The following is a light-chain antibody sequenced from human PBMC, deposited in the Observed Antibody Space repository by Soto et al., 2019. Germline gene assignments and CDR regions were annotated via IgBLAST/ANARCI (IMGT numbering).Light chain of an antibody. Sequence: QSVLTQPASVSGSPGQSITISCTGTSSDVGGYNYVSWYLQHPGKAPKLMIYDVSNRPSGVSNRFSGSKSGNTASLTISGLQAEDEADYYCSSYTSSSLHVFGTGTKLTVL. V-gene: IGLV2-14*03. CDR2: DVS. CDR1: SSDVGGYNY. CDR3: SSYTSSSLHV. J-gene: IGLJ1*01.